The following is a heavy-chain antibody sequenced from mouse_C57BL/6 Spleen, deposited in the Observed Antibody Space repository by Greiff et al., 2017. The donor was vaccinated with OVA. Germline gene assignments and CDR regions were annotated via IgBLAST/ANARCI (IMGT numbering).Heavy chain of an antibody. CDR1: GYTFTDYN. CDR2: INPNNGGT. J-gene: IGHJ2*01. D-gene: IGHD1-1*01. V-gene: IGHV1-18*01. Sequence: VQLKQSGPELVKPGASVKIPCKASGYTFTDYNMDWVKQSPGKSLEWIGDINPNNGGTIYNQKFKGKATLTVDKSSSTAYMELRSLTSEDTAVYYCARRRAHYYGSSGFDYWGQGTTLTVSS. CDR3: ARRRAHYYGSSGFDY.